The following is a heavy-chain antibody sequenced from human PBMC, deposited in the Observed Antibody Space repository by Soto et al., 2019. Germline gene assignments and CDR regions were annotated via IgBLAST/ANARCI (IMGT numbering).Heavy chain of an antibody. J-gene: IGHJ6*02. CDR2: INPHSGDT. Sequence: QVQLVQSGAEVKKPGASVKVSYVASGYTFTDHYIHWVRQAPGHGLEWMGWINPHSGDTIYAQKFQGRVTLTRDTSSSTAYMELSRLRSDDTAVYYCARGRTVNFYGMDVWGQGTTVTVSS. D-gene: IGHD4-17*01. CDR1: GYTFTDHY. V-gene: IGHV1-2*02. CDR3: ARGRTVNFYGMDV.